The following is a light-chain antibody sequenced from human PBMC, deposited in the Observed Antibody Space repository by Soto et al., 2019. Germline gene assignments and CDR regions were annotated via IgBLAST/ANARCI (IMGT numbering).Light chain of an antibody. Sequence: IQLTQSPSTLPASVGDRVTLTCRASESISNWLAWYQHKPGTAPKLLIYHASILETAVPSRFSANGSGTEFTLTISSLQPSDFATYYCQQLNTFPLTFGGGTKVDIK. CDR2: HAS. CDR1: ESISNW. CDR3: QQLNTFPLT. J-gene: IGKJ4*01. V-gene: IGKV1-5*01.